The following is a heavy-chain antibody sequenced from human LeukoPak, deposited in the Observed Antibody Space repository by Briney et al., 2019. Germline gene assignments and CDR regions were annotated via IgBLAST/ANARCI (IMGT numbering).Heavy chain of an antibody. Sequence: PSETLSLTCTVSGDSISSNYWSWIRQPPGKGLEWIGYIYHSGSTNYNPSLKSRVTISADTSKDQFSLKLACVTAADTAVYYCATGYSSTWYYFDYWGQGTLVTVPS. J-gene: IGHJ4*02. CDR2: IYHSGST. D-gene: IGHD6-13*01. CDR3: ATGYSSTWYYFDY. CDR1: GDSISSNY. V-gene: IGHV4-59*01.